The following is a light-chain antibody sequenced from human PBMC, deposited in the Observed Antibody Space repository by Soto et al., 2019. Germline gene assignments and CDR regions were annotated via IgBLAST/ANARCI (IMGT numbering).Light chain of an antibody. J-gene: IGLJ1*01. Sequence: QSVLSQPPSVSVAPGQRITISCTGSSSNIGANYDVHWYRQVPGTAPKLLMSGDNNRPSGVADRFSGSKSGTSASLAITRLQAEGEADYYCQSYDSSLNRVFGTGTKVTVL. V-gene: IGLV1-40*01. CDR1: SSNIGANYD. CDR3: QSYDSSLNRV. CDR2: GDN.